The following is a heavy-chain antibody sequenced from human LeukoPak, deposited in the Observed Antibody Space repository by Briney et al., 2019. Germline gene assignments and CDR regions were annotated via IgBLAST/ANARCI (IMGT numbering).Heavy chain of an antibody. CDR2: IEGDGSQK. V-gene: IGHV3-7*01. Sequence: GGSLRLSCADSGFTFSSYWMTWVRQAPGKGLEWVDNIEGDGSQKNYVDSVKGRFTISRDNAKKSLYLQMNSLRAEDTAVYYCARDSGWFTFDYWGQGTLVTVSS. CDR3: ARDSGWFTFDY. D-gene: IGHD6-19*01. J-gene: IGHJ4*02. CDR1: GFTFSSYW.